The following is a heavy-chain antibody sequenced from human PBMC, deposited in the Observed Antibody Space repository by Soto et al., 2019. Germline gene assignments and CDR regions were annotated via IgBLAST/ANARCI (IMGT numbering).Heavy chain of an antibody. CDR1: GFTFSSYA. D-gene: IGHD2-2*03. CDR3: ATIPLGYCSSTSCYYYYYGMDV. Sequence: GGSLRLSCAASGFTFSSYAMHWVHQAPGKGLEWVAVISYDGSNKYYADSVKGRFTISRDNSKNTLYLQMNSLRAEDTAVYYCATIPLGYCSSTSCYYYYYGMDVWGQGTTVTVSS. J-gene: IGHJ6*02. CDR2: ISYDGSNK. V-gene: IGHV3-30-3*01.